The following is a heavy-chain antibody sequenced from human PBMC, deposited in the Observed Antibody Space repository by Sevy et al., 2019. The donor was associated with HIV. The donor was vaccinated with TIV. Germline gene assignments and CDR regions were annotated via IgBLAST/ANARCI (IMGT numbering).Heavy chain of an antibody. D-gene: IGHD1-26*01. J-gene: IGHJ4*02. V-gene: IGHV4-59*08. CDR2: IYYNGNT. CDR3: GGENAWGRGYS. Sequence: SETLSPTCTVSGGSITSLYWGWIRQPPGKGLEWIANIYYNGNTNYNPSLKSRVTISLDTSKNQFSLRLSSVTAADTAIYYCGGENAWGRGYSWGQGTLVTVSS. CDR1: GGSITSLY.